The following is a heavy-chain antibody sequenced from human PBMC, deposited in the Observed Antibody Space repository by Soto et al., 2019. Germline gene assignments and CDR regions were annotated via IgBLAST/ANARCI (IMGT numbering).Heavy chain of an antibody. CDR2: INPNSGGT. CDR1: GYTFTGYY. Sequence: ASVKVSCKASGYTFTGYYMHWVRQAPGQGLEWMGWINPNSGGTNYAQKFQGWVTMTRDTSISTAYMELSRLRSDDTAVYYCARARNYYDILTGYLEGYAFDIWGQGTMVTVSS. J-gene: IGHJ3*02. CDR3: ARARNYYDILTGYLEGYAFDI. D-gene: IGHD3-9*01. V-gene: IGHV1-2*04.